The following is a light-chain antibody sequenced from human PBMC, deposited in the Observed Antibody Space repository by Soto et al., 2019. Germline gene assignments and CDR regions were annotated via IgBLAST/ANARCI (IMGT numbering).Light chain of an antibody. V-gene: IGLV1-40*01. CDR3: QSYDSSLSGFDVV. J-gene: IGLJ2*01. CDR1: SSNIGAGYD. CDR2: GNS. Sequence: QSVLTQPPSVSGAPGQRVTISCTGSSSNIGAGYDVHWYQQLPGTAPKLLIYGNSNRPSGVPDRFSGSKSGTSASLAITGLQAEDEADYYCQSYDSSLSGFDVVFGGGTKVTVL.